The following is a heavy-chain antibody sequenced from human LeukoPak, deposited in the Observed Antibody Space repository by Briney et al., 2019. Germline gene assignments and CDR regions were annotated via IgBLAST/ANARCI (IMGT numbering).Heavy chain of an antibody. J-gene: IGHJ6*02. Sequence: SETLSLTCTVSGGSISSGGYYWSWIRQHPGKGLEWIGYIYYSGSTYYKPSLKSRVTISVDTSKNQFSLKLSSVTAADTAVYYCARSTVPDTYYYGMDVWGQGTTVTVSS. CDR1: GGSISSGGYY. CDR3: ARSTVPDTYYYGMDV. D-gene: IGHD3-9*01. V-gene: IGHV4-31*03. CDR2: IYYSGST.